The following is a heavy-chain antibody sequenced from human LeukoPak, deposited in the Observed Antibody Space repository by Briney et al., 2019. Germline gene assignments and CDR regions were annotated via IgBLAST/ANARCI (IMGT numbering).Heavy chain of an antibody. J-gene: IGHJ4*02. D-gene: IGHD3-3*01. Sequence: SETLSLTCAVYGGSFSGYYWSWIRQTPGKGLEWIEEINHSGSTNYNPSLKSRVTISVDTSKNQFSLKLSSVTAADTAVYYCARAPWGRSDFWSGHPYYFDYWGQGTLVTVSS. CDR2: INHSGST. CDR3: ARAPWGRSDFWSGHPYYFDY. CDR1: GGSFSGYY. V-gene: IGHV4-34*01.